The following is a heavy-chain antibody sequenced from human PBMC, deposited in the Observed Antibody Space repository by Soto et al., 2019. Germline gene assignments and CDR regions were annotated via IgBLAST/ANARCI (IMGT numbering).Heavy chain of an antibody. CDR1: GYTFTSYD. CDR3: ASSTIAARRTRGIDY. D-gene: IGHD6-6*01. V-gene: IGHV1-8*01. CDR2: MNPNSGNT. J-gene: IGHJ4*02. Sequence: ASVKVSCKASGYTFTSYDINWVRQATGQGLEWMGWMNPNSGNTGYAQKFQGRVTMTRNTSISTAYMELSSLRSEDTAVYYCASSTIAARRTRGIDYWVQGTLVTVSS.